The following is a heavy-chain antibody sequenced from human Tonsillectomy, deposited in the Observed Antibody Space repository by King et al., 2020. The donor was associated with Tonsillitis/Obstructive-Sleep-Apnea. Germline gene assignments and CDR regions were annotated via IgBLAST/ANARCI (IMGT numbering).Heavy chain of an antibody. J-gene: IGHJ3*02. V-gene: IGHV4-59*01. CDR1: GGSISSYY. CDR2: IYYSGSS. Sequence: VQLQESGPRLVKPSETLSLTCTVSGGSISSYYWSWIRQPPGKGLEWIGYIYYSGSSNYNPSLKSRVTISVDMSKNQFSLKLSSVIAADTAVYYCARDMVLEAGGDAFDIWGQGTMVTVSS. CDR3: ARDMVLEAGGDAFDI. D-gene: IGHD2-8*01.